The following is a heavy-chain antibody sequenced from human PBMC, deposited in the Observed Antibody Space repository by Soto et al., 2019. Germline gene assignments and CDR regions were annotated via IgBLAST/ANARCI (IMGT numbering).Heavy chain of an antibody. J-gene: IGHJ3*02. D-gene: IGHD6-19*01. V-gene: IGHV1-18*01. Sequence: ASVKVSCKASGYTFTNYGISWVRQAPGQGLEWMGWINTYNGNTNHAQKLQGRVTMTTDTSTSTAYMELRSLRSDDTAVYYCSRDAQKWLVAAFDIWGQGTMVTVSS. CDR2: INTYNGNT. CDR1: GYTFTNYG. CDR3: SRDAQKWLVAAFDI.